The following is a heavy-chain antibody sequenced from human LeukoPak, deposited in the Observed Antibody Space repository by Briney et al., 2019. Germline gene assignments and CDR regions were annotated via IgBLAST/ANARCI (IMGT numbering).Heavy chain of an antibody. V-gene: IGHV3-23*01. CDR2: ISGSGGKT. J-gene: IGHJ4*02. CDR3: GKEMTSMVTVEY. D-gene: IGHD5-18*01. CDR1: GFTFSTSA. Sequence: PGGSLRPSCVAPGFTFSTSAMSWVRQAPGKGLEWVSAISGSGGKTYYADSVKGRFTISRDNSQNTLYLYMNSLRADDTAVYYCGKEMTSMVTVEYWGQGTLVTVSS.